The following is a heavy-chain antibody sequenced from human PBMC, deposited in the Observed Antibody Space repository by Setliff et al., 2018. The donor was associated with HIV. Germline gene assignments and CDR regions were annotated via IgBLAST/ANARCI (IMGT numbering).Heavy chain of an antibody. Sequence: SETLSLTCAVYGGSFSDYYWTWIRQSPGQGLEWIGEINHRGSTNYNPSLNSRVTISLETSRNQFSLKLSSVTAADTAVYYCECYNSDAGYFDNWGQGALVTVS. CDR2: INHRGST. CDR1: GGSFSDYY. J-gene: IGHJ4*02. CDR3: ECYNSDAGYFDN. D-gene: IGHD2-8*01. V-gene: IGHV4-34*01.